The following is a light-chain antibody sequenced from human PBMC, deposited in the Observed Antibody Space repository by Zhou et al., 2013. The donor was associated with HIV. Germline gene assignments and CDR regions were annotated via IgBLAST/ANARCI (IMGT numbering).Light chain of an antibody. Sequence: IVLTQSPGTLSLSPGERATLSCRASQSVSSNLAWYQQKPGQAPRLLIYDASTRATGVPVRFSGSGSGTEFTLTIANLQSEDVAVYYCQQYNRWPPLTFGGGTQVEIK. J-gene: IGKJ4*01. CDR1: QSVSSN. CDR3: QQYNRWPPLT. V-gene: IGKV3-15*01. CDR2: DAS.